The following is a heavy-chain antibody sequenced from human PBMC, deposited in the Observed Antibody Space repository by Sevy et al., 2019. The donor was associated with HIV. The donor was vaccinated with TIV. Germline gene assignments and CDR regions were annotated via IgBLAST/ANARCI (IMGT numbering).Heavy chain of an antibody. CDR3: ARGASQSLYYDFWSGYHDYGMDV. CDR1: GFTFSSYW. Sequence: GESLKISCAASGFTFSSYWMHWVRQAPGKGLVWVSRINSDGSSTSDADSVKGRFTISRDNAKNTLYLQMNSLRAEDTAVYYCARGASQSLYYDFWSGYHDYGMDVWGQGTTVTVSS. J-gene: IGHJ6*02. D-gene: IGHD3-3*01. CDR2: INSDGSST. V-gene: IGHV3-74*01.